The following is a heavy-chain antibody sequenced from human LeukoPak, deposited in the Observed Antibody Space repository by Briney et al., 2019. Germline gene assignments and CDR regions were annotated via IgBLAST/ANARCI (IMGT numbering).Heavy chain of an antibody. CDR2: IYTSGST. Sequence: SETLSLTCTVSGGSISSYYWSWIRQPAGKGLEWIGRIYTSGSTNYNPSLKSRVTMSVDTSKNQFSLKLSSVTAADTAVYYCARDQGRYDFWSGLSAFDIWGQGTMVTVSS. V-gene: IGHV4-4*07. CDR3: ARDQGRYDFWSGLSAFDI. J-gene: IGHJ3*02. D-gene: IGHD3-3*01. CDR1: GGSISSYY.